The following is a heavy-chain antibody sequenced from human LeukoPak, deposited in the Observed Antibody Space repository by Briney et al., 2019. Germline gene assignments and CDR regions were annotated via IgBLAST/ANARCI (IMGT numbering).Heavy chain of an antibody. V-gene: IGHV4-34*01. CDR3: ALSSGGEYQLLAYYFDD. CDR1: GGSFSGYY. J-gene: IGHJ4*02. CDR2: INHSGST. Sequence: SETLSLTCAVYGGSFSGYYWSWIRQPPGKGLEWIGEINHSGSTNYNPSLKSRVTISVDTSKNQFSLKLSSVTAADTAVYYCALSSGGEYQLLAYYFDDWGQGTLVTVSS. D-gene: IGHD2-2*01.